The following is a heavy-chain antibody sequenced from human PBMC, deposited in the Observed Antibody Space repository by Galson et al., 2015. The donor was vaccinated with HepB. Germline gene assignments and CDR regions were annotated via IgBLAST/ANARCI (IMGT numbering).Heavy chain of an antibody. CDR1: GFIFSDSG. CDR2: ISSDGSNK. Sequence: AVSGFIFSDSGMHWVRQGPGQGPQWVAAISSDGSNKLYADSVRGRFTVSRDNSNNTLFLQMNSLKPEDTAVYSCAKGAYRNILMSGGWFDPWGQGTLVIVSS. J-gene: IGHJ5*02. V-gene: IGHV3-33*05. D-gene: IGHD3-10*02. CDR3: AKGAYRNILMSGGWFDP.